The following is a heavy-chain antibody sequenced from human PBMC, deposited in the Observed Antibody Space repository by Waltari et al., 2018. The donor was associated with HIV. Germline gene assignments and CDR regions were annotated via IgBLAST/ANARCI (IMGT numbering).Heavy chain of an antibody. J-gene: IGHJ5*01. CDR1: DDSINGNS. CDR3: ARIKAQYYDNSGFYFFDS. D-gene: IGHD3-9*01. Sequence: QVQLQASGPGLVKPSETLSLTCSVSDDSINGNSWSCIRHTPGKGPEWIGHISDTGNTKFNPSLKSRLAISVDRSKNQFSLTLSAVTPGDTALYYCARIKAQYYDNSGFYFFDSWGQGSLVTVSS. CDR2: ISDTGNT. V-gene: IGHV4-59*01.